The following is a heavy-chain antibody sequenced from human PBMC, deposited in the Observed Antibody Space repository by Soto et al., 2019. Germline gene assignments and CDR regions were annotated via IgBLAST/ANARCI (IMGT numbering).Heavy chain of an antibody. Sequence: PGGSLRLSSAASGFNCSNPWMHWVRQRPAEGLVWVSRITSDGQSKAYAESVKGRFAISRDNAKNTLYLQMNGLTAEDTAVYYCARESGDWPLNWFDPWGQGTLVTVSS. CDR1: GFNCSNPW. CDR2: ITSDGQSK. CDR3: ARESGDWPLNWFDP. V-gene: IGHV3-74*01. J-gene: IGHJ5*02. D-gene: IGHD2-21*02.